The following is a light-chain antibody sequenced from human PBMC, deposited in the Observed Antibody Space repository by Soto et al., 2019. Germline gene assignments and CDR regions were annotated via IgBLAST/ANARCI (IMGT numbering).Light chain of an antibody. V-gene: IGKV3-11*01. CDR3: QQRSNWLT. Sequence: EIVLTQSPATLSLSPGERATLSCRASQSVSSYLAWYQQKPGQAPRLLIYGASNRATGIPARFSGSGSGTDFTLTISSLEPEDFAVYYCQQRSNWLTFGGGTQVEIK. CDR1: QSVSSY. J-gene: IGKJ4*01. CDR2: GAS.